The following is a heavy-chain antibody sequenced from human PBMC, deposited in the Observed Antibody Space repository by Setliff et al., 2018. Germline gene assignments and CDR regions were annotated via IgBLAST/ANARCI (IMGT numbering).Heavy chain of an antibody. V-gene: IGHV4-38-2*02. Sequence: SETLSLTCTVSGYSISSGYIWGWIRQPPGKGLEWVGNIGHTGSINYNPSLKSRLTISRDTSKNQVSLKLNSVTATDTAVYYCARSPYVVVTAIPFDYWGQGTLVTVSS. CDR1: GYSISSGYI. CDR3: ARSPYVVVTAIPFDY. D-gene: IGHD2-21*02. CDR2: IGHTGSI. J-gene: IGHJ4*02.